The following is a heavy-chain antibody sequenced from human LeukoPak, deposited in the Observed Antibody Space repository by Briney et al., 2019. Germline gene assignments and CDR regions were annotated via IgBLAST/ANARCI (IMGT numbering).Heavy chain of an antibody. Sequence: SVKVSCRASGGTFSSYAISWVRQAPGQGLEWMGGIIPIFGTANYAQKFQGRVTITADESTSTAYMELSSLRSEDTAVYYCARLGTYSSSWYGSFDYWGQGTLVTVSS. V-gene: IGHV1-69*13. D-gene: IGHD6-13*01. CDR3: ARLGTYSSSWYGSFDY. CDR2: IIPIFGTA. J-gene: IGHJ4*02. CDR1: GGTFSSYA.